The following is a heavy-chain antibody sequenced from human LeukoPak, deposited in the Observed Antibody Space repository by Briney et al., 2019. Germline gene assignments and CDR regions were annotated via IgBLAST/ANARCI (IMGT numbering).Heavy chain of an antibody. V-gene: IGHV1-2*06. J-gene: IGHJ4*02. CDR3: ARAKSYYYDSSGYYPFDY. D-gene: IGHD3-22*01. CDR2: INPNSGGT. CDR1: GYTFTGYY. Sequence: GASVKVSCKASGYTFTGYYMHWVRQAPGQGLEWRGRINPNSGGTNYAQKFQGRVTMTRDTSISTAYMELSRLRSDDTAVYYCARAKSYYYDSSGYYPFDYWGQGTLVTVSS.